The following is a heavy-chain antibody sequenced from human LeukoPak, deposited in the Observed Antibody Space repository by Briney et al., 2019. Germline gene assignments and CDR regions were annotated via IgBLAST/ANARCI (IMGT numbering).Heavy chain of an antibody. V-gene: IGHV4-39*01. CDR3: ARLMKAWFGAGGVDY. CDR1: GDSISSSTYY. J-gene: IGHJ4*02. D-gene: IGHD3-10*01. CDR2: IYYSGTT. Sequence: PSETLSLTCSVSGDSISSSTYYWGWIRQPPGKGLEWIGTIYYSGTTYYNPALKSRVTISVDTSENQFSLKLSSVTAADTAVYYCARLMKAWFGAGGVDYWGQGTLVTVSS.